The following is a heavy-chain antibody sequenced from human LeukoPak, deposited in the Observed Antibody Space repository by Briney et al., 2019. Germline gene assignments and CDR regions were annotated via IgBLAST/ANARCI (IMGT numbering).Heavy chain of an antibody. CDR3: ARRVTVVGATPDY. V-gene: IGHV4-39*01. CDR1: GGALSSSSYY. CDR2: IYYSGST. Sequence: SETLSRTCTVSGGALSSSSYYWGWIRQPPGMGLSWIGSIYYSGSTYYNPSLKSRVTISVDTSKNQFSLKLSSVTAADTAVYYCARRVTVVGATPDYWGQGTLVTVSS. J-gene: IGHJ4*02. D-gene: IGHD1-26*01.